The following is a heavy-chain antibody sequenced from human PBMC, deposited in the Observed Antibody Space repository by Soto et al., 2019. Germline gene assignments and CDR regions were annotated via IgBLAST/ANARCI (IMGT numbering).Heavy chain of an antibody. CDR2: ISYDGSNK. D-gene: IGHD6-13*01. J-gene: IGHJ6*02. Sequence: PGGSLRLSCAASGFTFSSYAMHWVRHAPGKGLEWVAVISYDGSNKYYADSVKGRFTISRDNSKNTLYLQMNSLRAEDTAVYYCARDVGSSWFYYYYGMDVWGQGTTVTVSS. CDR1: GFTFSSYA. V-gene: IGHV3-30-3*01. CDR3: ARDVGSSWFYYYYGMDV.